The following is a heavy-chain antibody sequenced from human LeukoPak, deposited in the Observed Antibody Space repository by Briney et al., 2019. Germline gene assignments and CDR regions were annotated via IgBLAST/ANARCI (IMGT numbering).Heavy chain of an antibody. D-gene: IGHD5-18*01. CDR2: ISGSGGST. Sequence: GGSLRLSCAASGFTVSSNYMTWVRQAPGKGLEWVSAISGSGGSTYYADSVKGRFTISRDNSKNTLYLQMNSLRAEDTAVYYCARVDTALNYWGQGTLVTVSS. CDR1: GFTVSSNY. J-gene: IGHJ4*02. V-gene: IGHV3-23*01. CDR3: ARVDTALNY.